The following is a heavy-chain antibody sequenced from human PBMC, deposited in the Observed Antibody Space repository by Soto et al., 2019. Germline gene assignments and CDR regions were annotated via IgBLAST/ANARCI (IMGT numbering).Heavy chain of an antibody. Sequence: LIHCWAASGCTFRSYSMNWISQSPGKGLEWVSSISSSSSYIYYADSVKGRFTISRDNAKNSLYLQMNSLRAEDTAVYYCATHGSGSYPGYWVQGTLVIVSS. CDR1: GCTFRSYS. J-gene: IGHJ4*02. V-gene: IGHV3-21*01. CDR3: ATHGSGSYPGY. CDR2: ISSSSSYI. D-gene: IGHD1-26*01.